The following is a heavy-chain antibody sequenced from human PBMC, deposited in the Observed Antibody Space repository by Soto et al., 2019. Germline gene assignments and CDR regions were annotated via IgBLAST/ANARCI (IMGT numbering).Heavy chain of an antibody. D-gene: IGHD2-15*01. Sequence: SETLSLTCIVSGGSISGSSYYWGWIRQPPGKGLEWIGSIYFSGSTYYNPSLKSRVTMSVDTSKNQFSLKMSSVTAADTAVYYCARHLRILGYCSGGSCYDSMTTFDDWGQGTLVTVSS. CDR2: IYFSGST. CDR3: ARHLRILGYCSGGSCYDSMTTFDD. CDR1: GGSISGSSYY. V-gene: IGHV4-39*01. J-gene: IGHJ4*02.